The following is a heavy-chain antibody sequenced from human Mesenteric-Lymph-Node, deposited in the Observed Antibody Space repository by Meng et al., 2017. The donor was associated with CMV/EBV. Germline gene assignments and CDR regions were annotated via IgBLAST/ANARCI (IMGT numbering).Heavy chain of an antibody. D-gene: IGHD2-2*01. J-gene: IGHJ3*02. V-gene: IGHV3-21*01. CDR1: GFTFSSYS. CDR3: ARDIVVVPAASDAFDI. Sequence: GESLKISCAASGFTFSSYSMNWVRQAPGKGLEWVSSISSRSSYIYYADSVKGRFTISRDNAKNSLYLQMNSLRAEDTAVYYCARDIVVVPAASDAFDIWGQGTMVTVSS. CDR2: ISSRSSYI.